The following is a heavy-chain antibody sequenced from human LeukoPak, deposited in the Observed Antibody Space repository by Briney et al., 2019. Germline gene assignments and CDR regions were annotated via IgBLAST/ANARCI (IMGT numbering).Heavy chain of an antibody. Sequence: GASVKVSCKASGYTFTSYGISWVRQAPGQGLEWMGWISAYNGNTNYAQKLQGRVTMTTDTSTSTAYMELRSLRSDDAAVYYCARDRPISMIVVVMPPFDYWGQGTLVTVSS. CDR1: GYTFTSYG. CDR2: ISAYNGNT. J-gene: IGHJ4*02. D-gene: IGHD3-22*01. V-gene: IGHV1-18*01. CDR3: ARDRPISMIVVVMPPFDY.